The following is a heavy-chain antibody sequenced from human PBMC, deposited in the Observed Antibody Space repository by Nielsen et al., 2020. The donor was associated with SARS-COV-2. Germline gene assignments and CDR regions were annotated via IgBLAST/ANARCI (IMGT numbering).Heavy chain of an antibody. CDR1: GGSVSSYY. CDR2: IYYSGST. V-gene: IGHV4-59*02. J-gene: IGHJ3*02. D-gene: IGHD3-22*01. Sequence: GSLRLSCTVSGGSVSSYYWSWIRQPPGKGLEWIGYIYYSGSTNYNPSLKSRVTISVDTSKNQFSLKLSSVTAADTAVYYCARVVPDSSGYYPDVFDIWGQGTMVTVSS. CDR3: ARVVPDSSGYYPDVFDI.